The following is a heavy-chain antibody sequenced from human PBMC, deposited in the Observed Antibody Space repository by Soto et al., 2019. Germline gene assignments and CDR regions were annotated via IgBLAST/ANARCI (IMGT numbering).Heavy chain of an antibody. CDR3: ASHPYYDCWSGPYYYYYVDV. CDR2: IYYSWST. V-gene: IGHV4-39*01. CDR1: GGSISSSSYY. D-gene: IGHD3-3*01. Sequence: QLQLQDSGPGLVKPSETLSLTCTVSGGSISSSSYYWGWIRHPPGKGLEWIGSIYYSWSTYYNTSLEGRVTISVDTSKNQFSLRLSSVTAAETSVYYCASHPYYDCWSGPYYYYYVDVCGKGTTVTVSS. J-gene: IGHJ6*03.